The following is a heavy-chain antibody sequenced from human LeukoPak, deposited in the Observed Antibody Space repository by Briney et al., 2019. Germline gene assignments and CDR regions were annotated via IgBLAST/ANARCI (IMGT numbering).Heavy chain of an antibody. CDR3: ARRVVRGGLDY. D-gene: IGHD3-10*01. CDR2: IYYSGTT. Sequence: SETLSLTCTVSGGSITGSYWSWLRQPPGKGLEWIGYIYYSGTTTYNPSLKSRVTISVDTSKNQFSLKLSSVTAADTAVYYCARRVVRGGLDYWGQGTLVTVSS. V-gene: IGHV4-59*08. J-gene: IGHJ4*02. CDR1: GGSITGSY.